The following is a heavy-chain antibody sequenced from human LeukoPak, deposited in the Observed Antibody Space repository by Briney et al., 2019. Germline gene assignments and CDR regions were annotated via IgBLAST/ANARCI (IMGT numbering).Heavy chain of an antibody. J-gene: IGHJ6*03. Sequence: GESLRLSCGASGFTFRSYAMNWVRQAPGKGLEWVSSISSSSSYIYYADSVKGRFTISRDNAKNSLYLQMNSLRAEDTAVYYCARDDSTDYSIYGLGPAPGYMDVWGKGTTVTVSS. D-gene: IGHD4-11*01. V-gene: IGHV3-21*01. CDR1: GFTFRSYA. CDR3: ARDDSTDYSIYGLGPAPGYMDV. CDR2: ISSSSSYI.